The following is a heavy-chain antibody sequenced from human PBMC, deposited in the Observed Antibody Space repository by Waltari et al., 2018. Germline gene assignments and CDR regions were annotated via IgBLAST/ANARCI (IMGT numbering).Heavy chain of an antibody. CDR3: ARDPMAYSYVPWYFDY. J-gene: IGHJ4*02. CDR1: GFTLSRYW. D-gene: IGHD5-18*01. Sequence: EVQLVESGGGLVQSGGSLRLSCTGSGFTLSRYWMTWVRQGPGKGREWVANIQKDGSEKYSVDSVKGRFTIASDHAKSSLYLQMNSLRAEDTAVYYCARDPMAYSYVPWYFDYWGQGGLVTVSS. CDR2: IQKDGSEK. V-gene: IGHV3-7*01.